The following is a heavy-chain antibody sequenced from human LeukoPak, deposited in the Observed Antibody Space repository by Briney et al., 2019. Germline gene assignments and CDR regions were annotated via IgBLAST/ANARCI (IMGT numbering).Heavy chain of an antibody. V-gene: IGHV4-59*01. CDR1: GGSISGYY. D-gene: IGHD6-6*01. J-gene: IGHJ4*02. Sequence: PSETLSLTCTVSGGSISGYYWSWIRQPPGKGLEWIGYIHYSGGAKYNPSLKSRVTISVDTSKNQFSLKLTSVTAADTAVYYCARDIGAARSDYWGQGTLVTVSS. CDR2: IHYSGGA. CDR3: ARDIGAARSDY.